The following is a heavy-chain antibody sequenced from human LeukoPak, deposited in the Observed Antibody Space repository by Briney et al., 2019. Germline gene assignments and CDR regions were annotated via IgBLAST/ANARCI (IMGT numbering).Heavy chain of an antibody. CDR1: GGSFSGYY. CDR2: INHSGST. Sequence: PSETLSLTCAVYGGSFSGYYWSWIRQPPGKGLEWIGEINHSGSTNYNPSLKSRVTISVDTSKNQFSLKLSSVTAADTAVYYCARASYDFWSGRDLFDYWGQGTLVTVPS. D-gene: IGHD3-3*01. V-gene: IGHV4-34*01. J-gene: IGHJ4*02. CDR3: ARASYDFWSGRDLFDY.